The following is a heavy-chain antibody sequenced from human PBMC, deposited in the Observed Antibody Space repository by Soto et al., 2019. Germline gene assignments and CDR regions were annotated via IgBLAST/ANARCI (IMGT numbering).Heavy chain of an antibody. CDR1: GFIFSDYA. CDR3: AKVAGGLGYFDL. Sequence: EVQLLESGGGLARPGGSLRLSCVASGFIFSDYAMTWVRQAPGKGLEWVATISASGGNIEYADSLKGRFTISRDNSKNTIYLQLNGLTADDTAIHYCAKVAGGLGYFDLWGRGILVTVSS. J-gene: IGHJ2*01. D-gene: IGHD3-16*01. V-gene: IGHV3-23*01. CDR2: ISASGGNI.